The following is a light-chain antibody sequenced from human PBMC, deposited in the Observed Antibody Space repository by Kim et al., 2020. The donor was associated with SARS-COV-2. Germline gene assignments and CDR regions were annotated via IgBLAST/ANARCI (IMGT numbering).Light chain of an antibody. CDR3: QQYNNWPET. CDR2: GAS. Sequence: GSPGERATLSCRASQSVSSNLAWYQQKPGQAPRLLIYGASTRATGIPARFSGSGSGTEFTLTINSLQSEDFAVYYCQQYNNWPETFGQGTKVDIK. CDR1: QSVSSN. J-gene: IGKJ1*01. V-gene: IGKV3-15*01.